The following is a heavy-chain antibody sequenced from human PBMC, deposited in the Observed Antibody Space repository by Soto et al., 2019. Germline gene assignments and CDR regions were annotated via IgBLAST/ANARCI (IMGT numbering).Heavy chain of an antibody. Sequence: QVRLQESGPGLVKPSQTLSQTCTVSGASITSGHYYWTWIRQLPGKGLEWIGSIYNSETTHYNPSLTSRLILSIDTSANQFSLKLSSVTAAYTAIYYCALALGPTTGLDYWGHGTLITVSA. J-gene: IGHJ4*01. D-gene: IGHD1-26*01. V-gene: IGHV4-31*04. CDR2: IYNSETT. CDR3: ALALGPTTGLDY. CDR1: GASITSGHYY.